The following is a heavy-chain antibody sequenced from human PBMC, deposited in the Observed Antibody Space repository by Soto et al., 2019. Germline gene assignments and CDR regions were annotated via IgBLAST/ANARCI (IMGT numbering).Heavy chain of an antibody. CDR1: GGSISSYY. V-gene: IGHV4-59*01. D-gene: IGHD2-8*01. Sequence: SETLSLTCTVSGGSISSYYWSWIRQPPGKGLEWIGYIYYSGSTNYNPSLKSRVTISVDTSKNQFSLKLSSVTAADTAVYYCARVSGVFDYWGQGTLVTVSS. CDR3: ARVSGVFDY. CDR2: IYYSGST. J-gene: IGHJ4*02.